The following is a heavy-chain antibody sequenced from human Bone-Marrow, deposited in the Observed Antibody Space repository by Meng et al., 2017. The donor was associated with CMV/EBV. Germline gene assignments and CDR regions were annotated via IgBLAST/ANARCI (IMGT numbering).Heavy chain of an antibody. D-gene: IGHD5-24*01. CDR3: AGGATKFDS. V-gene: IGHV4-34*01. CDR2: ISPLGGT. CDR1: GGSFSTYF. J-gene: IGHJ4*02. Sequence: QIQIQQWGAGHLKPSETLSLTCGVYGGSFSTYFWSWIRQSPGKGLEWLGEISPLGGTSYNPSLKSRVTISLDTSNKQISLRLTSVTAADTAVYYCAGGATKFDSWGQGTLVTVSS.